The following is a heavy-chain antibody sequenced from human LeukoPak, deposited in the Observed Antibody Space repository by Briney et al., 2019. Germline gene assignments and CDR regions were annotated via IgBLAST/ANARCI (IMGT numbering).Heavy chain of an antibody. D-gene: IGHD3-10*01. CDR2: INPNSGGT. Sequence: VSVKVACKASGYTFTGYYMHWVRQAPGQGLEWMGWINPNSGGTNYAQKFQGRVTMTRDTSISTAYMELSRLRSDDTAVHYCAREWNYYGSGSYYYFDYWGQGTLVTVSS. J-gene: IGHJ4*02. V-gene: IGHV1-2*02. CDR1: GYTFTGYY. CDR3: AREWNYYGSGSYYYFDY.